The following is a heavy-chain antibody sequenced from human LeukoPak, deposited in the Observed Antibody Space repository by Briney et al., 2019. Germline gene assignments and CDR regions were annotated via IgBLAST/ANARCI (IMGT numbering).Heavy chain of an antibody. J-gene: IGHJ5*02. Sequence: TSVKVSCKASGGTFSSYAISWVRQAPGQGLEWMGGIIPIFGTANYAQKFQGRVTITTDESTSTAYMELSSLRSEDTAVYYCARGGSGSGGWFDPWGQGTLVTVSS. CDR1: GGTFSSYA. CDR2: IIPIFGTA. CDR3: ARGGSGSGGWFDP. V-gene: IGHV1-69*05. D-gene: IGHD2-15*01.